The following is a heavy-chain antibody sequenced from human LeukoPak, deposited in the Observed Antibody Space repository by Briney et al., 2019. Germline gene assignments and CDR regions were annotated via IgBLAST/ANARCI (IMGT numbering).Heavy chain of an antibody. Sequence: GGSLRLSCAASGFTFSDYWMHWVRQAPGKGLVWVSRISSDGSRVTYADSVKGRFTISRDNAKNSLYLQMNSLRAEDTAVFYCAKDPEDDFGDYLDYWGQGTLVTVSS. CDR1: GFTFSDYW. J-gene: IGHJ4*02. D-gene: IGHD4-17*01. CDR3: AKDPEDDFGDYLDY. V-gene: IGHV3-74*01. CDR2: ISSDGSRV.